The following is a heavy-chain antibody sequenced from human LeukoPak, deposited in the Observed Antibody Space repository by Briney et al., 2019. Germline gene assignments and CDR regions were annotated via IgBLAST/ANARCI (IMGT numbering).Heavy chain of an antibody. J-gene: IGHJ4*02. Sequence: ASVKVSCKASGYTFTGYYMHWVRQAPGQGLEWMGWINPNSGGTNYAQKFQGRVTMTRDMSTSTVYMELSSLRSEDTAVYYCAAGVHYDYWGQGTLVTVSS. CDR3: AAGVHYDY. CDR1: GYTFTGYY. V-gene: IGHV1-2*02. CDR2: INPNSGGT. D-gene: IGHD3-10*01.